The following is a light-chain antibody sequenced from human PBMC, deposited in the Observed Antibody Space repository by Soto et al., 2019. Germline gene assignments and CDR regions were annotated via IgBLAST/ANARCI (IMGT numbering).Light chain of an antibody. CDR1: QAIDSW. J-gene: IGKJ1*01. CDR2: TGS. CDR3: QQYNSYSRT. V-gene: IGKV1D-16*01. Sequence: DIQMTQSPSSVSASVGDRVTITCRASQAIDSWLAWYQQKPGEAPKLLIFTGSLLHSGVPPRFSGSGSGTDFTLTISSLQPDDFATYYCQQYNSYSRTFGQGTKVDI.